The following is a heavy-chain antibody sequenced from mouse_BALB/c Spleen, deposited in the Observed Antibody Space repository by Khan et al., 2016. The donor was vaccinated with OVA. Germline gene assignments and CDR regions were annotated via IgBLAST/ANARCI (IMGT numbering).Heavy chain of an antibody. CDR1: GYTFTSYW. J-gene: IGHJ2*01. V-gene: IGHV1S22*01. CDR3: TRVVDYFDY. CDR2: IYPGSGST. D-gene: IGHD1-1*01. Sequence: LQQPGSELVRPGASVKPSCKASGYTFTSYWMHWVKQRPGQGLEWIGNIYPGSGSTNYDEKFKSKATLTVDTSSSTAYMQLSSLTSEDSAVYYCTRVVDYFDYWGQGTTLTVSS.